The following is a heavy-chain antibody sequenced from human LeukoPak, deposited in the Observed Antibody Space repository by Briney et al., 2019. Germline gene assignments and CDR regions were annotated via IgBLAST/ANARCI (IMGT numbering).Heavy chain of an antibody. CDR2: ISYDGNNK. V-gene: IGHV3-30-3*01. CDR1: GFTFSNHA. Sequence: GGPLRLSCAASGFTFSNHAMHWVRQAPGKGLEWVAVISYDGNNKDHPDSVKGRFTISRDNSKNTLYLQMNSLRVEDTAVYYCAREGGYGMDVWGQGTTGTVSS. D-gene: IGHD2-15*01. CDR3: AREGGYGMDV. J-gene: IGHJ6*02.